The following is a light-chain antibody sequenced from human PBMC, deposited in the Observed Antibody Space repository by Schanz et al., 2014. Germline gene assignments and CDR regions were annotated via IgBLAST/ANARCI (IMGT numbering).Light chain of an antibody. V-gene: IGLV1-40*01. Sequence: QSVLTQPPSVSGAPGQRVTISCTGSSSNIGAGYDVHWYQQLPGTAPKLLIYGNSNRPSGVPDRFSGSKSGTSASLAITGLQAEDEADYYCCSHAGSATGVLFGGGTKLTVL. CDR3: CSHAGSATGVL. CDR2: GNS. J-gene: IGLJ2*01. CDR1: SSNIGAGYD.